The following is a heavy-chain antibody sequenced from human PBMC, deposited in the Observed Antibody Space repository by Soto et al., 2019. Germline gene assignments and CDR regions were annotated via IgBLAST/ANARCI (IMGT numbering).Heavy chain of an antibody. CDR1: GFTFSSYD. V-gene: IGHV3-13*04. J-gene: IGHJ5*02. CDR3: ARSGGMGYWFDP. CDR2: IGTAGDT. Sequence: GSLRLSCAASGFTFSSYDMHWVRQATGKGLEWVSAIGTAGDTYYPGSVKGRFTISRENAKNSLYLQMNSLRAGDTAVYYCARSGGMGYWFDPWGKGTLVTVAS. D-gene: IGHD2-15*01.